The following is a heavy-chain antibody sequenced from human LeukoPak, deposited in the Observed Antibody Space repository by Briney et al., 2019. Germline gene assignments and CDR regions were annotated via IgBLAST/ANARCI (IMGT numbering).Heavy chain of an antibody. CDR2: ISSSSSYI. J-gene: IGHJ4*02. D-gene: IGHD3-22*01. CDR3: ARVLYYYDSSGYNDY. Sequence: GGSLRLSCAASGFTFSSYSMNWVRQAPGKGLEWVSSISSSSSYIYYADSVKGRFTISRDNAKNSLYLQMNSLRAEDTAVYYCARVLYYYDSSGYNDYWGQGTLVTVSS. CDR1: GFTFSSYS. V-gene: IGHV3-21*01.